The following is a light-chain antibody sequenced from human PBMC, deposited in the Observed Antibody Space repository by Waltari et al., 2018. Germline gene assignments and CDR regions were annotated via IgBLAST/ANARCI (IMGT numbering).Light chain of an antibody. CDR3: CSYAGSYTPWV. J-gene: IGLJ3*02. Sequence: QSALTQPRSVSGSPAQSVTISCTGTSSDVGGYNYVSWYQHHPGKAPKLMIYDVSKRPSGVPDRCAGSKSGNTASLTISGLQAEDEADYYCCSYAGSYTPWVFGGGTKLTVL. CDR1: SSDVGGYNY. V-gene: IGLV2-11*01. CDR2: DVS.